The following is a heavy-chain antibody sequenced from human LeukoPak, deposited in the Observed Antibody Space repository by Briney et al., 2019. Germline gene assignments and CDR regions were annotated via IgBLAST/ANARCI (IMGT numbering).Heavy chain of an antibody. D-gene: IGHD3-10*01. CDR1: GFSFDDYG. Sequence: GGSLRLSCAASGFSFDDYGMSWVRQAPGKGLEWLSGINWKTGATGYSNSVKGRFTISKDNTKNSLYLQMNSLRAEDTAFYYCARETSARGVSTHWGQGTLVTVSS. J-gene: IGHJ4*02. V-gene: IGHV3-20*04. CDR3: ARETSARGVSTH. CDR2: INWKTGAT.